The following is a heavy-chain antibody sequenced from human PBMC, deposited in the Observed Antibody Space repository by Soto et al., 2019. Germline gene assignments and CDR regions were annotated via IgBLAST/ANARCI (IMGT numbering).Heavy chain of an antibody. J-gene: IGHJ3*02. CDR1: GCSFTSYW. CDR3: ASMTYRVAAAGPDAFDI. V-gene: IGHV5-51*01. CDR2: IYPGDSDT. D-gene: IGHD6-13*01. Sequence: PGESLKISCKGSGCSFTSYWIGWVRQMPGKGLEWMGIIYPGDSDTRYSPSFQGQVTISADKSISTAYLQWSSLKASDTAMYYCASMTYRVAAAGPDAFDIWGQVTMVTVSS.